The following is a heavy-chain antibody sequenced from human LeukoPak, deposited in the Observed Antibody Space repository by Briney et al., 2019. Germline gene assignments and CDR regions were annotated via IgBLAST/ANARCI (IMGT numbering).Heavy chain of an antibody. CDR1: GFTFSSYG. Sequence: GRSLRLSCAASGFTFSSYGMHWVRQAPGKGLEWVAVIWYDGSNKYYADSVKGRFTISRDNSKNTLYLQMNSLRAEDTAVYYCARAPLVWWLSTNWFDPWGQGTLVTVSS. J-gene: IGHJ5*02. CDR3: ARAPLVWWLSTNWFDP. D-gene: IGHD5-12*01. V-gene: IGHV3-33*01. CDR2: IWYDGSNK.